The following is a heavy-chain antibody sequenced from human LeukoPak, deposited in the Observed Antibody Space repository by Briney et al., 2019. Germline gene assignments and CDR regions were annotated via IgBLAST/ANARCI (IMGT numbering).Heavy chain of an antibody. V-gene: IGHV4-61*08. CDR1: GGSISSGDYY. Sequence: SETLSLTCTVSGGSISSGDYYWSWVRQPPGKGLEWIGSIYYSGATVYNPSLKSRVIISADTSNDQFSLRLRSVTAADTAVHYCAREITLTGYKYGLGFNYWGQGTLVTGPS. J-gene: IGHJ4*02. CDR2: IYYSGAT. D-gene: IGHD2-15*01. CDR3: AREITLTGYKYGLGFNY.